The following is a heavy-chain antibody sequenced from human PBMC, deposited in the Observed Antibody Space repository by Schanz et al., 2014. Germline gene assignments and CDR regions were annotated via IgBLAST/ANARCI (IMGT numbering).Heavy chain of an antibody. Sequence: EVQLVESGGGLVKPGRSLRLSCAASGFTLTSHALPWVRQAPGKGLEWVAGISGSGGSTDYADSVKGRFIIPRDNSKNTLYLQMNSLRAEDTAVYYCAKIRYDSSGYYLPYYGMDVWGQGTTVIVSS. V-gene: IGHV3-23*04. D-gene: IGHD3-22*01. CDR1: GFTLTSHA. CDR2: ISGSGGST. J-gene: IGHJ6*02. CDR3: AKIRYDSSGYYLPYYGMDV.